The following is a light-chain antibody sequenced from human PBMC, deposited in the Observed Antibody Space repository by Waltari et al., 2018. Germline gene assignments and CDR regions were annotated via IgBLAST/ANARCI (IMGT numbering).Light chain of an antibody. Sequence: DVVMTQSPLSLPATLGQPASISCRSSQSLVSRDGNTYFNWFLQRPGQSPRRLLYKVSNRDSGVPDRFSGSGSGTDFTLRISRVEAEDVGVYYCMQGTHWPWTFGQGTKVEIK. CDR3: MQGTHWPWT. CDR2: KVS. V-gene: IGKV2-30*01. CDR1: QSLVSRDGNTY. J-gene: IGKJ1*01.